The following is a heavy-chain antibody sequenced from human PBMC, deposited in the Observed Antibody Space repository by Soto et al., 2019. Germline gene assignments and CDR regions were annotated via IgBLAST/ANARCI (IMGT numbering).Heavy chain of an antibody. CDR3: AKDRNTLYNTGGAFDI. CDR2: ISWNSGRI. V-gene: IGHV3-9*01. D-gene: IGHD3-16*02. Sequence: EVQLVESGGGLVQPGRSLRLSCAASGFTFDDYAMHWVRQAPGKGLEWVSGISWNSGRIGYADSVKGRFTISRDNATNSLYLQMTSLRAEDTALYYYAKDRNTLYNTGGAFDICGQGTMVTVSS. J-gene: IGHJ3*02. CDR1: GFTFDDYA.